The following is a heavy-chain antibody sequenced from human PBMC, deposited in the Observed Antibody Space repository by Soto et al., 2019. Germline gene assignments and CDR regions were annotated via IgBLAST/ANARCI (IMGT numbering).Heavy chain of an antibody. V-gene: IGHV1-69*13. CDR1: GYSFNNHN. CDR2: IIPIFGTA. CDR3: AATEQGANWFDP. Sequence: ASVKVSCKASGYSFNNHNLYWVRQAPGQGLEWMGGIIPIFGTANYAQKFQGRVTITADESTSTAYMELSSLRSEDTAVYYCAATEQGANWFDPWGQGTLVTVSS. J-gene: IGHJ5*02. D-gene: IGHD2-21*02.